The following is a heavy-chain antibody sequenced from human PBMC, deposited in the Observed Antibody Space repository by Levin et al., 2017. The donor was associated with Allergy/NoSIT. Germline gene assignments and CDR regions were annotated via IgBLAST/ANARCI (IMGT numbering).Heavy chain of an antibody. Sequence: SETLSLTCTVSGGSISSYYWSWIRQPAGKGLEWIGRIYTSGSTNYNPSLKSRVTMSVDTSKNQFSLKLSSVTAADTAVYYCARTLPTGDYVDWSDPWGQGTLVTVSS. J-gene: IGHJ5*02. D-gene: IGHD4-17*01. CDR1: GGSISSYY. CDR3: ARTLPTGDYVDWSDP. CDR2: IYTSGST. V-gene: IGHV4-4*07.